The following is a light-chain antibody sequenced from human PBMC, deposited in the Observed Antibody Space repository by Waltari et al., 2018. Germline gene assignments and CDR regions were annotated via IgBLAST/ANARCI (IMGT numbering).Light chain of an antibody. CDR1: SSDIGIFNF. CDR2: EVR. V-gene: IGLV2-14*01. Sequence: QSALTQPASVSGSPGQSITISCGGTSSDIGIFNFVSWYQQHPGNAPKLIIYEVRNRPSGVSSRFSGSKSGDTASLTISGLQPDDEAIYYCSSYTTSNSLVVFGAGTTLTV. J-gene: IGLJ2*01. CDR3: SSYTTSNSLVV.